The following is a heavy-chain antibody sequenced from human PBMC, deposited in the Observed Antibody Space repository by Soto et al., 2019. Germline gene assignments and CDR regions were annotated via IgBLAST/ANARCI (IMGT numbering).Heavy chain of an antibody. D-gene: IGHD5-12*01. CDR1: GGTFNNYP. V-gene: IGHV1-69*13. J-gene: IGHJ6*02. CDR3: ARGRGYSGDDHYYYFDMDV. Sequence: GASVKVSCKASGGTFNNYPITWVRQAPGEGLEWMGGSIPIFGTANYAQKFQGRVTISVDESTSTAYMELSSLRSEDAAVYYCARGRGYSGDDHYYYFDMDVWGQGTRSPSP. CDR2: SIPIFGTA.